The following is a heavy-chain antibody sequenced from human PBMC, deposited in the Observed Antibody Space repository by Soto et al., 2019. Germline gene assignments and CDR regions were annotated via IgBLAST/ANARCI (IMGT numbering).Heavy chain of an antibody. V-gene: IGHV2-5*02. CDR2: IYWDDDK. CDR3: AHHWAQGQEGSWYRFYYYYYYMDV. CDR1: GFSLSTSGVG. Sequence: QITLKESGPTLVKPTQTLTLTCTFSGFSLSTSGVGVGWIRQPPGKALEWLALIYWDDDKRYSPSLKSRLTITKDTSKNQVVLTMTNMDPVDTATYYCAHHWAQGQEGSWYRFYYYYYYMDVWGKGTTVTVSS. D-gene: IGHD6-13*01. J-gene: IGHJ6*03.